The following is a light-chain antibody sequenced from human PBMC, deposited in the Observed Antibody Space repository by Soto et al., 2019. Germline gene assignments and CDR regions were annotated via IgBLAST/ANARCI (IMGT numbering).Light chain of an antibody. V-gene: IGKV3-20*01. J-gene: IGKJ4*02. CDR3: QQYGSSPQLT. CDR2: GAS. Sequence: EIVLTQSPGTLSLSPGERATLSCRASQSVSSSYLAWYQQKPGQAPRLLIYGASSRATGIPDRFSGSGSGTDFTLTIRRLEPEDCAVYYFQQYGSSPQLTFGGGNKVEIK. CDR1: QSVSSSY.